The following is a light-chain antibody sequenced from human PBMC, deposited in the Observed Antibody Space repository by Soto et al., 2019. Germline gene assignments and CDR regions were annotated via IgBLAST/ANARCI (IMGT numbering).Light chain of an antibody. Sequence: EIVMTQSPATLSVSPGERATLSCRASQSVSSNLAWYQQKPGQAPRLLIYGASTRATGIPARFSGSGSGTEFTLTISSLQSEDFAVYYCQQYNNWPPVLTFGGGTGGYQ. CDR3: QQYNNWPPVLT. CDR1: QSVSSN. J-gene: IGKJ4*01. V-gene: IGKV3-15*01. CDR2: GAS.